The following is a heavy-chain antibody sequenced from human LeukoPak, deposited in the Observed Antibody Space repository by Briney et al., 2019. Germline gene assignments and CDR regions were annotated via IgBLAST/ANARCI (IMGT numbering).Heavy chain of an antibody. V-gene: IGHV7-4-1*02. CDR1: GYTFTSYA. D-gene: IGHD5-12*01. Sequence: ASVKVSCKASGYTFTSYAVSWVRQAPGQGLEWMGWINTNTGNPTYAQGFTGRFVFSLDTSVSTAYLQISSLKAEDTAVYYCARGTPTYSGYDLEGYWGQGTLVTVSS. CDR2: INTNTGNP. J-gene: IGHJ4*02. CDR3: ARGTPTYSGYDLEGY.